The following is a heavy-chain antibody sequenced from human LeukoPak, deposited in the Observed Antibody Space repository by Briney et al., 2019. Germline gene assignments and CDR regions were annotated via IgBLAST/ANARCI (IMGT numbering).Heavy chain of an antibody. Sequence: GGSLRLSCEGSGFSFSSYWMTWVRQLPGKGPEWVANIRQDESERYFADSVKGRFTISRDNAKNSVYLQMNSLRAEDTALYYCARGSGSSWYFYFDYWGQGTLVTVSS. CDR1: GFSFSSYW. CDR2: IRQDESER. J-gene: IGHJ4*02. CDR3: ARGSGSSWYFYFDY. V-gene: IGHV3-7*03. D-gene: IGHD6-13*01.